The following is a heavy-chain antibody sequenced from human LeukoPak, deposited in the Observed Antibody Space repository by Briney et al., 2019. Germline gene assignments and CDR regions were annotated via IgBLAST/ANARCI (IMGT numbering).Heavy chain of an antibody. D-gene: IGHD2-2*01. CDR3: ARDRDCSSTSCYAPFDY. CDR2: ISSNGGST. J-gene: IGHJ4*02. CDR1: GFTFSSYA. Sequence: GGSLRLSCVASGFTFSSYAMHWVRQAPGKGLEYVSAISSNGGSTYYANPVKGRFTISRDNSKNTLYLQMGSLRAEDMAVYYCARDRDCSSTSCYAPFDYWGQGTLVTVSS. V-gene: IGHV3-64*01.